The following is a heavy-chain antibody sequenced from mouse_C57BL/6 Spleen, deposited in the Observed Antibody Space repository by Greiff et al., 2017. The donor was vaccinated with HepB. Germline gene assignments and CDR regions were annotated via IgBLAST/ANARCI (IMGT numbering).Heavy chain of an antibody. D-gene: IGHD1-1*01. Sequence: QVQLQQSGAELAKPGASVKLSCKASGYTFTSYWMHWVKQRPGQGLEWIGYINPSSGYTKYNQKFKDKATLTADKSSSTVYMQLSSLTYEDSAVYYCARWDHYYGSAMDYWGQGTSVTVSS. J-gene: IGHJ4*01. CDR1: GYTFTSYW. CDR2: INPSSGYT. V-gene: IGHV1-7*01. CDR3: ARWDHYYGSAMDY.